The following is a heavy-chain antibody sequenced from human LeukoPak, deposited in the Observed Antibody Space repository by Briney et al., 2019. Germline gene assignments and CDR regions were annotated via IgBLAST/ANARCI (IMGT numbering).Heavy chain of an antibody. CDR2: IRYDGSNK. CDR1: GFTFSSYG. D-gene: IGHD6-19*01. J-gene: IGHJ4*02. Sequence: GGSLRLSCAASGFTFSSYGMHWVRQAPGKGLEWVAFIRYDGSNKYYADSVKGRFTISRDNAKNSLYLQMNSLRAEDMALYYCAKDRLSGFSGGVIDYWGQGTLVTVSS. CDR3: AKDRLSGFSGGVIDY. V-gene: IGHV3-30*02.